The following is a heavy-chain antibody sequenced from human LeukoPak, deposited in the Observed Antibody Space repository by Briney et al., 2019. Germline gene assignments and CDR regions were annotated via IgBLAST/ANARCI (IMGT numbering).Heavy chain of an antibody. CDR3: AKDSSSGWYGDYFDY. Sequence: PGGSLRLSCAASGFTFSSYAMTWVRQAPGKGLEWVSGISGSGGSTYYADSVKGRFTISRDNSKNTLYLQMNSLRAEDTAVHYCAKDSSSGWYGDYFDYWGQGTLVTVSS. D-gene: IGHD6-19*01. CDR1: GFTFSSYA. J-gene: IGHJ4*02. V-gene: IGHV3-23*01. CDR2: ISGSGGST.